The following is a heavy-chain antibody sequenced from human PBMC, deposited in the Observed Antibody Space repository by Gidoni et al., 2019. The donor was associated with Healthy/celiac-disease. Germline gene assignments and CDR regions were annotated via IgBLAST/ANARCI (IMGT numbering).Heavy chain of an antibody. J-gene: IGHJ6*02. D-gene: IGHD6-19*01. CDR1: GFTFSSLW. CDR3: ARVGLEKQWLVRIYYYGMDV. V-gene: IGHV3-7*01. CDR2: IMQYGSEK. Sequence: EVQLVASGGGLVQPGGSLRLSGAASGFTFSSLWLSWVRQAPGKGLEWVANIMQYGSEKYYGDSVKGRFTISRDNAKNSLYLQMNSLRAEDTAVYYCARVGLEKQWLVRIYYYGMDVWGQGTTVTVSS.